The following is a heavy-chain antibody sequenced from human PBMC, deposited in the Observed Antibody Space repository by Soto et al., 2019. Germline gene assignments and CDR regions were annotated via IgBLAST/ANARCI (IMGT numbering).Heavy chain of an antibody. CDR3: ARSKGSSVWHNWFDP. CDR1: GGTFSSYT. V-gene: IGHV1-69*02. Sequence: QVQLVQSGAEVKKPGSSVKVSCKASGGTFSSYTISWVRQAPGQGLEWMGRIIPILGIANYAQKFQGRVTITADKSTSTAYMELSSLRSEDTAVYYCARSKGSSVWHNWFDPWGQGTLVTVSS. J-gene: IGHJ5*02. D-gene: IGHD6-19*01. CDR2: IIPILGIA.